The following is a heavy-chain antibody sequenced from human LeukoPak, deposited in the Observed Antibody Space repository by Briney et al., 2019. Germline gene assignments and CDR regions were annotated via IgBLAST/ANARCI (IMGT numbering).Heavy chain of an antibody. J-gene: IGHJ4*02. V-gene: IGHV1-69*13. CDR2: IIPIFGTA. Sequence: SVKVSCKTSGGTFSSYAISWVRQAPGQGLEWMGGIIPIFGTANYAQKFQGRVTITADESTSTAYMELRSLRSDDTAVYYCARDYCSSTSCYLGDFDYWGQGTLVTVSS. CDR3: ARDYCSSTSCYLGDFDY. D-gene: IGHD2-2*01. CDR1: GGTFSSYA.